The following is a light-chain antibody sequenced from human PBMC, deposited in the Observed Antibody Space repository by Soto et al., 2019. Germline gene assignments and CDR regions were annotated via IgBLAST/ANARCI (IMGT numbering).Light chain of an antibody. CDR1: SSDVGAYDL. V-gene: IGLV2-14*02. CDR2: EVT. J-gene: IGLJ2*01. CDR3: SSFAGSPVV. Sequence: QSALTQPASVSGSPGQSITISCTGTSSDVGAYDLVSWYQHHPGKAPKLLIYEVTKRPSGVSPRFSGSRSGNTASLTVSGLQAEDEADYYCSSFAGSPVVFGGGTKVTVL.